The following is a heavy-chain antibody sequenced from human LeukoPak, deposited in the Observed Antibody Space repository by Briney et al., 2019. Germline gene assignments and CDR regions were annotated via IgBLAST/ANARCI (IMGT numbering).Heavy chain of an antibody. CDR2: IRNGESDK. V-gene: IGHV3-30*02. D-gene: IGHD7-27*01. Sequence: GGSLRLSCAASGFTFTTYHMHWVRQAPGKGLEWLSFIRNGESDKYYTDSVKGRFTISRDNSKNTVYLQMNSLRVEDTAVYYCARDYNWGVDYWGQGTLVTVSS. J-gene: IGHJ4*02. CDR1: GFTFTTYH. CDR3: ARDYNWGVDY.